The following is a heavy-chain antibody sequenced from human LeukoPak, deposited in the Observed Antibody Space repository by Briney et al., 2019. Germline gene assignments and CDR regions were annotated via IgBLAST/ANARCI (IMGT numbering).Heavy chain of an antibody. CDR1: GYTFTGYY. V-gene: IGHV1-2*02. CDR3: ARDRNSGSSLDI. Sequence: ASVTVSCKASGYTFTGYYIHWVRQAPGQGLEWMGWIYPYSGDTNYAQNFQGRVTMTRDTSISTAYMELSSLESDDTAVYYCARDRNSGSSLDIWGQGTMLTVSS. J-gene: IGHJ3*02. CDR2: IYPYSGDT. D-gene: IGHD6-6*01.